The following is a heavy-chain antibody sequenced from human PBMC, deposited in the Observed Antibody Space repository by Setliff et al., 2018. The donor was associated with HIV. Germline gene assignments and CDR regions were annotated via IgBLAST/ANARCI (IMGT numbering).Heavy chain of an antibody. CDR2: ISPDSTYI. CDR1: RFTFNDFS. V-gene: IGHV3-21*01. Sequence: LRLSCAASRFTFNDFSMNWVRQAPGKGLEWVSSISPDSTYIYYADSVKGRFTISRDNAKNSLYLQMNSLRAEDTAVYYCTRRYCTSTSCSSPYDYWGRGTLVTVSS. D-gene: IGHD2-2*01. CDR3: TRRYCTSTSCSSPYDY. J-gene: IGHJ4*02.